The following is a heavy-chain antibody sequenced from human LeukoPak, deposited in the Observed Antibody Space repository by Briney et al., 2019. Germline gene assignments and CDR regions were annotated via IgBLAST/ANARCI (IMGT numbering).Heavy chain of an antibody. CDR2: IYYSGST. Sequence: SETLSLTCTVSGGSISSYYWSWIRQPPGKGLEWIGYIYYSGSTNYNPSLKSRVTISVDTSKNQFSLKLSSVTAADTAVYYCARVGNYYDSSGYYNTAYCFDYWGQGTLVTVSS. J-gene: IGHJ4*02. D-gene: IGHD3-22*01. V-gene: IGHV4-59*01. CDR1: GGSISSYY. CDR3: ARVGNYYDSSGYYNTAYCFDY.